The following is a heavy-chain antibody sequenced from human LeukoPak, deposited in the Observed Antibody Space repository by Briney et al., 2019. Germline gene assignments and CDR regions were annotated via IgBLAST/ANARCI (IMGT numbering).Heavy chain of an antibody. CDR2: ISGSGGST. D-gene: IGHD6-13*01. V-gene: IGHV3-23*01. CDR1: GFAISSYV. Sequence: PGGSLRLSCAASGFAISSYVMSWVRQAPGKGLEWVSGISGSGGSTYDADSVKGRFTISRDNSKNTLYLQLNSLRAEDTAVYYCAKVDDVRAAAGRGRVDSWGQGTLVTVSS. J-gene: IGHJ4*02. CDR3: AKVDDVRAAAGRGRVDS.